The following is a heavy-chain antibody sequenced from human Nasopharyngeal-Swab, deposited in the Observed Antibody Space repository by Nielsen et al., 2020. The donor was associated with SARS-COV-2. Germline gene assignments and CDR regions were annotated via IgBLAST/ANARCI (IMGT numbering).Heavy chain of an antibody. CDR3: AQTTYSGYFDY. D-gene: IGHD2-15*01. J-gene: IGHJ4*02. Sequence: SETLSLTCAVSGGSISSSNWWSWVRQPPGKGLEWIGEIYHSGSTNYNPSLKSRVTISVDKSENQFSLKLSSVTAADTAVYYCAQTTYSGYFDYWGQGTLVTVSS. CDR1: GGSISSSNW. V-gene: IGHV4-4*02. CDR2: IYHSGST.